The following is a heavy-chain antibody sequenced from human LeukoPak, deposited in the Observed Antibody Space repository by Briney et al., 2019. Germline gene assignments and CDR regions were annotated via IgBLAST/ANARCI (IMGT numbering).Heavy chain of an antibody. D-gene: IGHD1-20*01. CDR2: INHSGST. Sequence: PSETLSLTCTVSGGSISSYYWSWIRQPAGKGLEWIGEINHSGSTNYNPSLKSRVTISVDTSKNQFSLKLSSVTAADTAVYYCARPGDGYNWNDGGWFDPWGQGTLVTVSS. CDR1: GGSISSYY. J-gene: IGHJ5*02. CDR3: ARPGDGYNWNDGGWFDP. V-gene: IGHV4-34*01.